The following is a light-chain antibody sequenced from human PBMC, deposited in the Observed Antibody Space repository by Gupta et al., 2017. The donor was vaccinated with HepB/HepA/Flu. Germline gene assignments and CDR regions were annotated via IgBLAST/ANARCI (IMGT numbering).Light chain of an antibody. J-gene: IGKJ4*01. CDR3: KQYVNILT. V-gene: IGKV3-20*01. CDR2: GAS. CDR1: QSVSGSD. Sequence: IVLTQSPGTLSLSPGERATLSCRASQSVSGSDLSWYQEKPGQAPRLLIYGASSRASGIPDRFTGSGSGTDFTLTISRLEPEEFAMYYCKQYVNILTFGGGTKMEIK.